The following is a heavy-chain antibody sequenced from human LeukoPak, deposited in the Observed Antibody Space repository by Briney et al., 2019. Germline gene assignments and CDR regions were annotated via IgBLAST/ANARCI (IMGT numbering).Heavy chain of an antibody. V-gene: IGHV4-59*01. CDR3: ARGTGTTAY. J-gene: IGHJ4*02. Sequence: PSETLSLTCTVSGGSISSYYWSWIRQPPGKGLEWIGYIYYSVSTNYNPSLKSRVTISVDTSKNQFSLKLSSVTAADTAVYYCARGTGTTAYWGQGTLVTVSS. CDR1: GGSISSYY. CDR2: IYYSVST. D-gene: IGHD1-1*01.